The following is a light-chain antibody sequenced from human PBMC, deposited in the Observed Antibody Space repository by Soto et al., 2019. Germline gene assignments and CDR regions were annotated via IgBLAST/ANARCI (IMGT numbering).Light chain of an antibody. Sequence: QSVLTQPASVSGSPGQSITISCTGTSSDVGAYNYVSWYQQYPGKAPELILSEVSNGPSGVSDRFSGSKSGNSASLTISGLQPEDEADYYCCSYTSSTTYVFGTGTKVTVL. J-gene: IGLJ1*01. CDR1: SSDVGAYNY. V-gene: IGLV2-14*01. CDR3: CSYTSSTTYV. CDR2: EVS.